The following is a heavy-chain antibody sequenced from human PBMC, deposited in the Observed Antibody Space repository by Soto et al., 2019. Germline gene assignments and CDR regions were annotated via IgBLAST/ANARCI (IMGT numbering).Heavy chain of an antibody. Sequence: GGSLRLSCAASGFTFSSYSMNWVRQAPGKGLEWVSSISSSNNYIYYADSVKGRFTISRDNAKNSLYLQMNNLRAEDTAVYYCARDRLSYGDYDFDYWGQGTLVTVSS. V-gene: IGHV3-21*01. CDR3: ARDRLSYGDYDFDY. CDR1: GFTFSSYS. J-gene: IGHJ4*02. D-gene: IGHD4-17*01. CDR2: ISSSNNYI.